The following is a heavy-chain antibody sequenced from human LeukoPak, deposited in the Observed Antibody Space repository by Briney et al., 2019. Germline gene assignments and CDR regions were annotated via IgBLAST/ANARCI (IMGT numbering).Heavy chain of an antibody. CDR3: ARARVVPAAIPITNGMDV. V-gene: IGHV1-2*02. Sequence: ASVKVSCKASGYTFTGYYMHWVRQAPGQGLEWMGWINPNSGGTNYAQKFQGRVTITRDTSISTAYMELSRLRSDDTAVYYCARARVVPAAIPITNGMDVWAKGPRSPSP. CDR1: GYTFTGYY. J-gene: IGHJ6*02. CDR2: INPNSGGT. D-gene: IGHD2-2*02.